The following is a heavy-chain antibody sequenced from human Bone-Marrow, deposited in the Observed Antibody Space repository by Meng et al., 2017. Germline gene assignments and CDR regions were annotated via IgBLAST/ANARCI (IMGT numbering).Heavy chain of an antibody. Sequence: GESLKISCAASGFTFSDYYMSWIRQAPGKGLEWVSYISSSGSTIYYADSVKGRFTISRDNAKNSVYLQMNSLRAEDTAVYYCVRGDYGNFDCWAQGTLVTVSS. CDR1: GFTFSDYY. D-gene: IGHD4-17*01. CDR3: VRGDYGNFDC. J-gene: IGHJ4*02. V-gene: IGHV3-11*04. CDR2: ISSSGSTI.